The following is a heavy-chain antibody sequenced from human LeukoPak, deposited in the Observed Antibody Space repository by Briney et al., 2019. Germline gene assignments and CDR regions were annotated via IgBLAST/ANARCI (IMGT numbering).Heavy chain of an antibody. Sequence: SETLSLTCSVSGDSVTSSYWNWIRQPPRKGLEWIGYVSSDGTTNYTPSLRSRLIMSVDTAKNDISLILTSVTASDTAIYYCARLDCFVEGCYNHWGRGTLVTVSS. V-gene: IGHV4-59*08. J-gene: IGHJ4*02. CDR3: ARLDCFVEGCYNH. D-gene: IGHD2-15*01. CDR1: GDSVTSSY. CDR2: VSSDGTT.